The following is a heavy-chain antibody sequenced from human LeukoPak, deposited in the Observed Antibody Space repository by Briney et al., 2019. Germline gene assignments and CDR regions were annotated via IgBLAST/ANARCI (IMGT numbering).Heavy chain of an antibody. Sequence: ASVKVSCKAYGYTFMSHGISWVRQAPGQGLEWMGWISGSSSNTNYAQRLQGRVTMTTDTSTTTAYMELRSLRPDDTAVYYCARATGTWGHDGFDIWGQGTMVTVSP. D-gene: IGHD3-16*01. J-gene: IGHJ3*02. CDR2: ISGSSSNT. V-gene: IGHV1-18*01. CDR3: ARATGTWGHDGFDI. CDR1: GYTFMSHG.